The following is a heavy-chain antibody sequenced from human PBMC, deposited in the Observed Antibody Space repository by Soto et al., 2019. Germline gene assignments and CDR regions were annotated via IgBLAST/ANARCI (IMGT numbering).Heavy chain of an antibody. CDR1: GFTFSSYW. CDR2: INSDGSST. J-gene: IGHJ4*02. CDR3: ARDSVSDDPMRTGSDLDY. V-gene: IGHV3-74*01. D-gene: IGHD3-10*01. Sequence: GGSLRLSCAASGFTFSSYWMHWVRQAPGKGLVWVSRINSDGSSTSYADSVKGRFTISRDNAKNTLYLQMNSLRAEDTAVYYCARDSVSDDPMRTGSDLDYWGQGTLVTVSS.